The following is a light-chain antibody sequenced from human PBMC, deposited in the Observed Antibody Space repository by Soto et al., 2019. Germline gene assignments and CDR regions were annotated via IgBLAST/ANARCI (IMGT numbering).Light chain of an antibody. J-gene: IGKJ1*01. CDR2: GAS. CDR3: QQYGSSPKWT. Sequence: EIVFTQSPGTLSLSPGERATLSCRASQSVSSSYLAWYQQKPGQAPRLIVYGASSRANGIPDRFSVSGSGTDLTLTLSRLEPEDFASYYGQQYGSSPKWTFGQGTKV. V-gene: IGKV3-20*01. CDR1: QSVSSSY.